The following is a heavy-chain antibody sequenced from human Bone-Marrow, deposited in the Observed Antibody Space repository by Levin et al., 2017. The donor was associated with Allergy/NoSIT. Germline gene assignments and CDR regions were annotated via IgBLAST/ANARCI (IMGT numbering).Heavy chain of an antibody. CDR1: GGSISNNY. D-gene: IGHD4-23*01. CDR2: IYYSGRT. J-gene: IGHJ6*03. CDR3: ARAIPSGGNSYYYYYMDV. Sequence: SETLSLTCTVSGGSISNNYWSWIRQPPEKRLEWIGYIYYSGRTNYNPSLKSRVTISVDTSKNLFPLKLSSVTAADSAVYYCARAIPSGGNSYYYYYMDVWGKGTTVTVSS. V-gene: IGHV4-59*01.